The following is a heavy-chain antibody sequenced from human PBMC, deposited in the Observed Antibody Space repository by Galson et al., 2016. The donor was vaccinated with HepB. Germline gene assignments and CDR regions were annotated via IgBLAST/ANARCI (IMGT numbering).Heavy chain of an antibody. CDR1: GFFFSNYG. D-gene: IGHD3-10*01. J-gene: IGHJ6*02. CDR2: VSYDRYSK. CDR3: AKDVYTSGSEYGMDV. V-gene: IGHV3-30*18. Sequence: SLRLSCAASGFFFSNYGMHWVRQAPGKGLAWVAVVSYDRYSKYYADSVKGRFTLVRDNSKTKMYLQMNSLRVEDTAVYYCAKDVYTSGSEYGMDVWGQGTTVTVSS.